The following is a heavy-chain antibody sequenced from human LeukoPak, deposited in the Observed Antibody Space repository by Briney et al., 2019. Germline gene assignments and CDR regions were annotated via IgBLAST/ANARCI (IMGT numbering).Heavy chain of an antibody. CDR2: ISSSSSTI. Sequence: GGSLRLSCAVSGFTFSSCSMNWVRQAPGKGLEWVSYISSSSSTIYYADSVKGRFTISRDNSKNTLYLQMNSLRAEDTAVYYCARDTVTTFRFRDYYYYGMDVWGQGTTVTVSS. CDR1: GFTFSSCS. CDR3: ARDTVTTFRFRDYYYYGMDV. D-gene: IGHD4-17*01. J-gene: IGHJ6*02. V-gene: IGHV3-48*01.